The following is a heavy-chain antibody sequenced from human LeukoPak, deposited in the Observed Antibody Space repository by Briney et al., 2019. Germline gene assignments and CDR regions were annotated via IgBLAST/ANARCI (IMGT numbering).Heavy chain of an antibody. Sequence: GGSLRLSCAASGFTFSSYGMHWVRQAPGKGLEWVAVISYDGSNKYYADSVKGRSTISRDNSKNTLYLQMNSLRAEDTAVYYCAKETYNCGGDCPIDYWGQGTLVTVSS. CDR3: AKETYNCGGDCPIDY. V-gene: IGHV3-30*18. D-gene: IGHD2-21*02. CDR1: GFTFSSYG. J-gene: IGHJ4*02. CDR2: ISYDGSNK.